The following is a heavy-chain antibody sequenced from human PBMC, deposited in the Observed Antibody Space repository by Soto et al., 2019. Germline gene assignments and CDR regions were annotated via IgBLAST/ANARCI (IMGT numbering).Heavy chain of an antibody. V-gene: IGHV3-21*01. Sequence: GGSLRLSCAASGFTFSSYSMNWVRQAPGKGLEWVSSISSSSSYIYYADSVKGRFTISRDNAKNSVYLQMNSLRAEDTAVYYCAREKSRLLSVDIVAPENYYYYYMDVWGKGTTVTVSS. CDR1: GFTFSSYS. J-gene: IGHJ6*03. CDR3: AREKSRLLSVDIVAPENYYYYYMDV. D-gene: IGHD5-12*01. CDR2: ISSSSSYI.